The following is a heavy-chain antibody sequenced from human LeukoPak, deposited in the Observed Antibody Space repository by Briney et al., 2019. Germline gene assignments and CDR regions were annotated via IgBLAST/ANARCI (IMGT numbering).Heavy chain of an antibody. CDR2: IYYSGST. CDR1: GGSISSYY. CDR3: ARWGSVGSSWYPLPDYYFDY. V-gene: IGHV4-59*08. Sequence: SETLSLTCTVSGGSISSYYWSWIRQPPGKGLEWIGYIYYSGSTNYNPSLKSRVTISVDRSKNQFSLKLSSVTAADTAVYYCARWGSVGSSWYPLPDYYFDYWGQGTLVTVSS. J-gene: IGHJ4*02. D-gene: IGHD6-13*01.